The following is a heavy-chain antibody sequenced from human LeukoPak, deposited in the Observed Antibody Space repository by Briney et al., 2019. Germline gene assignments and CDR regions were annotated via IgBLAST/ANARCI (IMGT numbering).Heavy chain of an antibody. J-gene: IGHJ4*02. Sequence: GGSLRLSCTASGFTLGDYAMSWFRQAPGKGLEGVGFIRSKAYGGTTEYAASVKGRFTISRDDSKSIAYLQMNSLKTEDTAVYYCTRESYYYDSSGYGGIPYYFDYWGQGTLVTVSS. V-gene: IGHV3-49*03. CDR2: IRSKAYGGTT. D-gene: IGHD3-22*01. CDR3: TRESYYYDSSGYGGIPYYFDY. CDR1: GFTLGDYA.